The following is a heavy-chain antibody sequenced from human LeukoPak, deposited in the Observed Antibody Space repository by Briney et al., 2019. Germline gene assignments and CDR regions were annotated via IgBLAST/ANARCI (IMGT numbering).Heavy chain of an antibody. CDR2: ISSSSSYI. CDR1: GFTFSSYS. V-gene: IGHV3-21*01. D-gene: IGHD6-13*01. J-gene: IGHJ4*02. Sequence: PGGSLRLSCAASGFTFSSYSMNWVRQAPGKGLEWVSSISSSSSYIYYADSVKGRFTISRDNAKNSLYLQMNSLRAEDTAVYYCARDKQQQLAQSPYDYWGQGTLVTVSS. CDR3: ARDKQQQLAQSPYDY.